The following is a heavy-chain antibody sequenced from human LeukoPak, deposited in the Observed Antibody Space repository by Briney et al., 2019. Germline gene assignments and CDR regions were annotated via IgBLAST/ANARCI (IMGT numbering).Heavy chain of an antibody. CDR1: GYTFTSYY. CDR2: INPSGGST. Sequence: RASVKVSCKASGYTFTSYYMHWVRQAPGQGLEWMGIINPSGGSTSYAQKFQGRVTMTRDTSISTAYMELSRLRSDDTAVYYCASGSYDFWSGYDWGQGTLVTVSS. CDR3: ASGSYDFWSGYD. J-gene: IGHJ4*02. V-gene: IGHV1-46*01. D-gene: IGHD3-3*01.